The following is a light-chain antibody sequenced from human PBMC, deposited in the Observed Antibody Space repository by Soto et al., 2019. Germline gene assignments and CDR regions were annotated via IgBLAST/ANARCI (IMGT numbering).Light chain of an antibody. CDR1: QSFDSR. V-gene: IGKV1-5*03. CDR2: KES. Sequence: DVPMTQSPSTLSASVGDRVTITCRASQSFDSRLAWYQQKPGKAPKLLMYKESTLESGVPSRFSGSGSGTEVTLSISSLQPDDFATYYCQQYLFYPFTFGQGTRLEIK. J-gene: IGKJ2*01. CDR3: QQYLFYPFT.